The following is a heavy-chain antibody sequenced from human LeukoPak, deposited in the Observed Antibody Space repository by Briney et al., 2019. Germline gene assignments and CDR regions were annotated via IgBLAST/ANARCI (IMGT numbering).Heavy chain of an antibody. Sequence: GASVKVSCKASGGTFSSYAISWVRQAPGQGLEWMGRIIPIFGIANYAQKFQGRVTITADKSTSTAYMELSSLRSEDTAVYYCARGVTPQDIVVVPAAHDAFDIWGQGTMVTVSS. J-gene: IGHJ3*02. D-gene: IGHD2-2*01. V-gene: IGHV1-69*04. CDR3: ARGVTPQDIVVVPAAHDAFDI. CDR1: GGTFSSYA. CDR2: IIPIFGIA.